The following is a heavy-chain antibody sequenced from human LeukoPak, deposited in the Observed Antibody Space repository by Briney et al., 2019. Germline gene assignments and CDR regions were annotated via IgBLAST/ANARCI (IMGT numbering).Heavy chain of an antibody. CDR1: GFTFSSYA. Sequence: PGGSLRLSCAASGFTFSSYAMSWVRQAPGKGLEWVSAISGSGGSTYYADSVKGRFTISRDNSKNTLYLQMNSLRAEDTAVYYRGKGGSSSIWWSRGGSYYYGMDVWGQGTTVTVSS. D-gene: IGHD6-13*01. CDR3: GKGGSSSIWWSRGGSYYYGMDV. V-gene: IGHV3-23*01. J-gene: IGHJ6*02. CDR2: ISGSGGST.